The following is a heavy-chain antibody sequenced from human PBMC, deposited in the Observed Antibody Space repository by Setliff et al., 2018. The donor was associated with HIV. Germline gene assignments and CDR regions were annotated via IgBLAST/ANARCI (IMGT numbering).Heavy chain of an antibody. Sequence: ASVKVSCKASGYTFSTYALHWVRQAPGQRLEWMGWINAGNGDTKYSQKFQGRVTITRDTSASTAYMDVTSLRSEDTAVYYCARSAYCSGGSCYSGAFDYWGQGTLGTVSS. V-gene: IGHV1-3*01. J-gene: IGHJ4*02. CDR1: GYTFSTYA. D-gene: IGHD2-15*01. CDR2: INAGNGDT. CDR3: ARSAYCSGGSCYSGAFDY.